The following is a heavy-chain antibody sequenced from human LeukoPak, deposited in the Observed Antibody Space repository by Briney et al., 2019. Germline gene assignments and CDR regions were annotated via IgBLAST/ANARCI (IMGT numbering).Heavy chain of an antibody. Sequence: PGGSLRLSCAASGFTFSSYWMSWVRQAPGKGLEWVANIKQDGSEKYYVASVKGRFTISRDNAKNSLYLQMNSLRAEDTAVYYCARDMVRGAYWDWGQGTLVTVSS. CDR1: GFTFSSYW. J-gene: IGHJ4*02. CDR3: ARDMVRGAYWD. CDR2: IKQDGSEK. V-gene: IGHV3-7*01. D-gene: IGHD3-10*01.